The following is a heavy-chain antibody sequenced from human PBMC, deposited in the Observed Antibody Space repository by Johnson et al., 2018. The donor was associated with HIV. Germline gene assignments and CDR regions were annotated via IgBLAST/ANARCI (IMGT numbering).Heavy chain of an antibody. CDR1: GFTVSSNY. Sequence: VQLVESGGGLVQPGGSLRLSCAVSGFTVSSNYITWVRQAPGKGLEWISVIYSGGDTYYADSVKGRFTISRDDSKNTLYLQMNSLRADDTAVYYCAKDVRIVVVWGPDAFDIWGQGTMVTVSS. CDR3: AKDVRIVVVWGPDAFDI. J-gene: IGHJ3*02. D-gene: IGHD2-21*01. V-gene: IGHV3-66*01. CDR2: IYSGGDT.